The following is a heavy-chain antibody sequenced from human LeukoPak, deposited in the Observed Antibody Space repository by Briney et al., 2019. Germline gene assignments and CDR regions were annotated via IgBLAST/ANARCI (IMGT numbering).Heavy chain of an antibody. CDR1: GFTFDDYA. CDR3: AKDKFRYGSGSYFDY. Sequence: PGRSLRLPCAASGFTFDDYAMHWVRQAPGKGLEWVSGISWNSGSIGYADSVKGRFTISRDNAKNSLYLQMNSLRAEDMALYYCAKDKFRYGSGSYFDYWGQGTLVTVSS. J-gene: IGHJ4*02. D-gene: IGHD3-10*01. V-gene: IGHV3-9*03. CDR2: ISWNSGSI.